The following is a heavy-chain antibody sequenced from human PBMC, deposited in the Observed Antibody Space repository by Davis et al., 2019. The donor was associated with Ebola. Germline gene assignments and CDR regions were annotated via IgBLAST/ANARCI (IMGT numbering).Heavy chain of an antibody. V-gene: IGHV3-30-3*01. D-gene: IGHD2-15*01. CDR3: ARVGCSGGSCYGLDV. J-gene: IGHJ6*02. Sequence: SLKISCAASGFTFSSYAMHWVRQAPGKGLEWVAVISYDGSNKYYADSVKGRFTISRDDSKNTLYLQMNSLRAEDTAVYYCARVGCSGGSCYGLDVWGQGTTVTVSS. CDR1: GFTFSSYA. CDR2: ISYDGSNK.